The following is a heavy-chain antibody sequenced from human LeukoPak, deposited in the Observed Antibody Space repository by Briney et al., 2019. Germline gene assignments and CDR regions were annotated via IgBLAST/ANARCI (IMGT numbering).Heavy chain of an antibody. V-gene: IGHV3-21*01. CDR1: GFNFSSYE. J-gene: IGHJ3*02. CDR2: ISSSSSYI. CDR3: ARQEGYFDWLESAFDI. D-gene: IGHD3-9*01. Sequence: TPGGSLILSCAASGFNFSSYEMNRVRQAPGKGLEWVSYISSSSSYIYYADSIKGRFTISRDNARNSLYLQMNSLGAEDTAVYYCARQEGYFDWLESAFDIWGQGTMVTVSS.